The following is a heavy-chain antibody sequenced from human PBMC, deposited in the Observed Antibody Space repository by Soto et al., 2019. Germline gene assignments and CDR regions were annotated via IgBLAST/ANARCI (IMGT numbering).Heavy chain of an antibody. Sequence: ASVKVSCKASGYTFTSYYMHWVRQAPGQGLEWMGIINPSGGSTSYAQKFQGRVTMTRDTSTSTVYMELSSLRSEDTAVYYCARAGVVVVPAAIGGMDVWGQGTTVTVS. V-gene: IGHV1-46*01. J-gene: IGHJ6*02. D-gene: IGHD2-2*01. CDR1: GYTFTSYY. CDR3: ARAGVVVVPAAIGGMDV. CDR2: INPSGGST.